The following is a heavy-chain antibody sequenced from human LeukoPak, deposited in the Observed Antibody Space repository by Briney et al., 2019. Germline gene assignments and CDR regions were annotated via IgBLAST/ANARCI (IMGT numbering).Heavy chain of an antibody. Sequence: GGSLRLSCAASGFTFSSYSMNWVRQAPGKGLEWVSSISSSSSYIYYADSVKGRFTISRDNAKNSLYLQMNSLRAEDTAVYYCARGHYDILTGYYSYLFDYWGQGTLVTVS. V-gene: IGHV3-21*01. D-gene: IGHD3-9*01. CDR3: ARGHYDILTGYYSYLFDY. J-gene: IGHJ4*02. CDR1: GFTFSSYS. CDR2: ISSSSSYI.